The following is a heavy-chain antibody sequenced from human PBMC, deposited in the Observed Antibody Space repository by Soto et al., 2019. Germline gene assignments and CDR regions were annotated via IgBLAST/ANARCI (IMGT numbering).Heavy chain of an antibody. CDR3: ARGRWDLRFDN. CDR2: INHSGSP. J-gene: IGHJ4*02. V-gene: IGHV4-34*01. CDR1: GGSFSGYY. Sequence: QVQLQQWGAGLLKPSETLSLTCAVYGGSFSGYYWSWIRQPPGEGLEWIGEINHSGSPNYNPSLKSRVTISVDTSKNQFSLNLTPVTAADTAVYYCARGRWDLRFDNWGQGPPVTVSA. D-gene: IGHD1-26*01.